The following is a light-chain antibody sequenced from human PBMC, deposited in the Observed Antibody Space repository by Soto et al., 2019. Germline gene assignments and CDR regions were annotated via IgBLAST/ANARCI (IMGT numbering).Light chain of an antibody. CDR3: PQDGSSPPWT. CDR2: AAS. V-gene: IGKV3-20*01. J-gene: IGKJ1*01. Sequence: EIVLTQSPGTLSLSPGERATLSCRASQSVSSSYLAWYQQKPGQAPRLLIYAASSRATGIPDRFSGSGSGTDFTLTISSREPEDSAVYYCPQDGSSPPWTFGQGTKVEIK. CDR1: QSVSSSY.